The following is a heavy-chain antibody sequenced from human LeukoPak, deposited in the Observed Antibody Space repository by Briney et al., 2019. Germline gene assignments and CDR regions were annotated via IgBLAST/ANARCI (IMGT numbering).Heavy chain of an antibody. CDR3: ARAHRSLYSNYYYYMDV. V-gene: IGHV4-34*01. CDR1: GGSFSGCY. CDR2: INHSGST. D-gene: IGHD4-11*01. Sequence: SETLSLTCAVYGGSFSGCYWSWIRQPPGKGLEWIGEINHSGSTNYNPSLKSRVTISVDTSKNQFSLKLSSVTAADTAVYYCARAHRSLYSNYYYYMDVWGKGTTVTVSS. J-gene: IGHJ6*03.